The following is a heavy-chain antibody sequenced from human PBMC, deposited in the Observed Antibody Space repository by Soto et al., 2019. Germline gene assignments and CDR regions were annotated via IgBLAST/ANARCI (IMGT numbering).Heavy chain of an antibody. CDR3: AKVRYSSPMGYYYGMGV. D-gene: IGHD6-19*01. CDR1: RVAFSKFI. J-gene: IGHJ6*02. V-gene: IGHV1-69*13. Sequence: SVKVSCKASRVAFSKFIVTWVRQAPGLGLEWVGGIIPIFGTANYAQKFQGRVTITADESTSTSYMEVNNLRSEDTAVYYCAKVRYSSPMGYYYGMGVWGQGTTVTV. CDR2: IIPIFGTA.